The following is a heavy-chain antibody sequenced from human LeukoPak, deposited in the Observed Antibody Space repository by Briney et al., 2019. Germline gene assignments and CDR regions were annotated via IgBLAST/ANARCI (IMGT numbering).Heavy chain of an antibody. D-gene: IGHD3-10*01. Sequence: GGSLRLSCAASGFTFSSYAMSWVRQTPGKGLEWVSAISGSGGSTYYADSVKGRFTISRDNSKNTLFLQMNSLRVEDTAPYYCAKGVFGSRSTSFADNWGQGTLVIVSS. V-gene: IGHV3-23*01. CDR2: ISGSGGST. CDR1: GFTFSSYA. CDR3: AKGVFGSRSTSFADN. J-gene: IGHJ4*02.